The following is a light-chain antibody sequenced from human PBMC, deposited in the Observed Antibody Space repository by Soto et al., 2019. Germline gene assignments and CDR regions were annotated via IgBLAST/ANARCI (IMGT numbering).Light chain of an antibody. J-gene: IGKJ4*01. CDR1: QDITNY. CDR2: GAS. CDR3: QKYNNVPLT. Sequence: DIQVTQSPSSLSASVGDRVTITCQASQDITNYLNWYQQKPGKVPKLLVYGASTLQSGVPSRFSGSGSGTDFTLTISSLQPEDVATYYCQKYNNVPLTFGGGTKVDIK. V-gene: IGKV1-27*01.